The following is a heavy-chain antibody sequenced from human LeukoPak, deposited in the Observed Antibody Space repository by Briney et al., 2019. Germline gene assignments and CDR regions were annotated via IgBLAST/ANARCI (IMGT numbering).Heavy chain of an antibody. J-gene: IGHJ4*02. V-gene: IGHV1-46*01. CDR1: GYTFTSYY. CDR3: ARDYADGSGSYAFDY. Sequence: ASVKVSCKASGYTFTSYYMHWVRQAPGQGLEWMGIINPSGGSTSYAQKFQGRVTMTRDMSTSTVYMELSSLRSEDTAVYYCARDYADGSGSYAFDYWGRGTLVTVSS. D-gene: IGHD3-10*01. CDR2: INPSGGST.